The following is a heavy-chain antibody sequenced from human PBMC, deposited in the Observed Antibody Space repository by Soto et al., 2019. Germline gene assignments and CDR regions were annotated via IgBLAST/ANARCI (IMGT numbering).Heavy chain of an antibody. CDR1: GFTFSSYG. CDR3: AKDHVADGYNPYGMDV. CDR2: ISYDGRNK. Sequence: QVQLVESGGGVVQPGRSLRLSCAASGFTFSSYGMHWVRQAPGKGLEWVAGISYDGRNKYYADSVKGRFTISRDNSKNTLYLQMNSLRAEDTAVYYCAKDHVADGYNPYGMDVWGQGTTVTVSS. D-gene: IGHD5-12*01. J-gene: IGHJ6*02. V-gene: IGHV3-30*18.